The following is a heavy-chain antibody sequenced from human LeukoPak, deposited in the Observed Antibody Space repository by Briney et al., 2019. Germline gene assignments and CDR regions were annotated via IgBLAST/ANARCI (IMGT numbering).Heavy chain of an antibody. V-gene: IGHV3-23*01. J-gene: IGHJ4*02. CDR2: ISGSGGST. D-gene: IGHD2-2*01. CDR3: AKDFVVVPAADFDY. Sequence: GGSLRLSCAASGSTFSSYAMSWVRQAPGKGLEWVSAISGSGGSTYYADSVKGRFTISRDNSKNTLYLQMNSLRAEDTAVYYCAKDFVVVPAADFDYWGQGTLVTVSS. CDR1: GSTFSSYA.